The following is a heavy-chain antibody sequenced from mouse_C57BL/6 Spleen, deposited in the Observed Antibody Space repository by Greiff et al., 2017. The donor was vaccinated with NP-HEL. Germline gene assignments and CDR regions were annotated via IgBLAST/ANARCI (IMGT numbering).Heavy chain of an antibody. V-gene: IGHV1-80*01. D-gene: IGHD3-2*02. CDR3: ARSGRPYYFDY. CDR2: IYPGDGDT. Sequence: QVQLQQSGAELVKPGASVKISCKASGYAFSSYWMNWVKQRPGKGLEWIGQIYPGDGDTNYNGKFKGKATLTADKSSSTAYMQLSSLTSEDSAVYFCARSGRPYYFDYWGQGTTLTVSS. J-gene: IGHJ2*01. CDR1: GYAFSSYW.